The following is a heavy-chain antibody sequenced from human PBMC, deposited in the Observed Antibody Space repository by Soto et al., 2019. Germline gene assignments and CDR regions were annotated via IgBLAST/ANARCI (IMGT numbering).Heavy chain of an antibody. CDR2: FDPEDGET. J-gene: IGHJ4*02. CDR1: GYTLTELS. Sequence: ASVKVSCKVSGYTLTELSMHWVRQAPGKGLEWMGGFDPEDGETIYAQKFQGRVTMTEDTSTDTAYMELSSLRSEDTAVYYCATNGHRPYYYDSSGRNYLDYWGQGTLVTVSS. V-gene: IGHV1-24*01. CDR3: ATNGHRPYYYDSSGRNYLDY. D-gene: IGHD3-22*01.